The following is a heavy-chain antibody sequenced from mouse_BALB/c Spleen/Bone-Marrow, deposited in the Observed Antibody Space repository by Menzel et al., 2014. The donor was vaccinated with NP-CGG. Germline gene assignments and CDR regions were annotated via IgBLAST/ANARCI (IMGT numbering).Heavy chain of an antibody. CDR2: IYPGDGET. Sequence: VQLQQSGAELVRPGPSVKIPCKASGYPFSSYWTSWVRQRPGQGLEWIGQIYPGDGETNYNGKFKGNATLTADKSSSTAYMQLISLTSEDSAVYFCARKYGDYWGQGTTLTVSS. D-gene: IGHD2-10*02. V-gene: IGHV1-80*01. CDR3: ARKYGDY. CDR1: GYPFSSYW. J-gene: IGHJ2*01.